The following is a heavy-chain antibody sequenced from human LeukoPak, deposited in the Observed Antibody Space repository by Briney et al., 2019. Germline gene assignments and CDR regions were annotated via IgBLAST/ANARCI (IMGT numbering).Heavy chain of an antibody. CDR3: TRMTTGHDY. CDR1: GVSFDDYY. Sequence: SESLSLTCAVSGVSFDDYYWSWVRQTPGKGLEWIGEINHSGYTNDSPSLKSRVTLSIDTSRKQFSLNLRSVTVADAGIYYCTRMTTGHDYWGQGTLVTVSS. V-gene: IGHV4-34*01. CDR2: INHSGYT. D-gene: IGHD4-17*01. J-gene: IGHJ4*02.